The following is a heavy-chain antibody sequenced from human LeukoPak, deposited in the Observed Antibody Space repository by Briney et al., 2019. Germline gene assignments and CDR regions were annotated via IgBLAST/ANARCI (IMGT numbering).Heavy chain of an antibody. V-gene: IGHV3-33*01. Sequence: GGSLRLSCAASGFTFSGYGMHWVRQAPGKGLEWVAVIWYDGSNKYYADSVKGRFTISRDNSKNTLYLQMNSLRAEDTAVYYCASSPVVPAASRVNAFDIWGQGTMVTVSS. CDR3: ASSPVVPAASRVNAFDI. CDR1: GFTFSGYG. D-gene: IGHD2-2*01. CDR2: IWYDGSNK. J-gene: IGHJ3*02.